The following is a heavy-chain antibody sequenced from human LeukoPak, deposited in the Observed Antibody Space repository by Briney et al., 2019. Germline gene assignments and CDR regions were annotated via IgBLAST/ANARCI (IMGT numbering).Heavy chain of an antibody. Sequence: GGSLRLSCAASGFTFSSYSMNWVRQAPGKGLEWVSSISSSSSFIYYADSVRGRFTISRDNAKNSLYLQMNSLRAEDTAVYYCARDIVVVPAAIPRVAFDIWGQGTMVTVSS. CDR1: GFTFSSYS. D-gene: IGHD2-2*01. V-gene: IGHV3-21*01. J-gene: IGHJ3*02. CDR3: ARDIVVVPAAIPRVAFDI. CDR2: ISSSSSFI.